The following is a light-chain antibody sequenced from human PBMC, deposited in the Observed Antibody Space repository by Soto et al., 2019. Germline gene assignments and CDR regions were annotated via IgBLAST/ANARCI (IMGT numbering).Light chain of an antibody. CDR1: SSDVGGYNY. Sequence: QSALTQPASVSGSPGQSFTISCTGTSSDVGGYNYVSWYQQHPGKAPKLMIYEVSNRPSGVSNSFSGSKSGNTASLTISGLQAEDEADYYCSSYTSSSTPYVFGTGNKVTVL. V-gene: IGLV2-14*01. CDR2: EVS. CDR3: SSYTSSSTPYV. J-gene: IGLJ1*01.